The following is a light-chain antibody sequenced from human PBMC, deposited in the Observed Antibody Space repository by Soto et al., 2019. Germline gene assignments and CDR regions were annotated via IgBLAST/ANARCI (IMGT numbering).Light chain of an antibody. CDR1: SSDVGGYNF. V-gene: IGLV2-8*01. CDR2: DVT. J-gene: IGLJ2*01. CDR3: TSYGGSNIPVL. Sequence: QSALTQPPSASGSPGQSVTISCTGTSSDVGGYNFVSWYQQHPGKAPKLMIYDVTERPSGVPDRFSGSKSGNTASLTVSGLLGEDERDSNCTSYGGSNIPVLVGAGTKLTVL.